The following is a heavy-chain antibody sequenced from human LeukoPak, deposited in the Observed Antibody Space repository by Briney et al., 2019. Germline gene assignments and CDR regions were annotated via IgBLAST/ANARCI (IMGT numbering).Heavy chain of an antibody. CDR2: IYYSGST. CDR1: GGSISSYY. CDR3: ARCLGFYDPLDAFDI. Sequence: SETLSLTCTVSGGSISSYYWSWIRQPPGKGLEWIGYIYYSGSTNYNPSLKSRVTISVDTSKNQFSLKLSSVTAADTAVYYCARCLGFYDPLDAFDIWGQGTMVTVSS. J-gene: IGHJ3*02. D-gene: IGHD3-16*01. V-gene: IGHV4-59*01.